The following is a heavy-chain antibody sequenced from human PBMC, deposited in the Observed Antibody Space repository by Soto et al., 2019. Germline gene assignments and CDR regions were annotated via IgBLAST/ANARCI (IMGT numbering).Heavy chain of an antibody. CDR1: GFTFSGHG. CDR2: ISYDGSDK. Sequence: GGSLRLSCAASGFTFSGHGMHWVRQAPGRGLEWVAVISYDGSDKYSADYVKGRFTISRDDSKNTLYLQMNSLRAEDTAVYFCARDRIYSFDYWGQGALVTVSS. V-gene: IGHV3-30*03. D-gene: IGHD4-4*01. CDR3: ARDRIYSFDY. J-gene: IGHJ4*02.